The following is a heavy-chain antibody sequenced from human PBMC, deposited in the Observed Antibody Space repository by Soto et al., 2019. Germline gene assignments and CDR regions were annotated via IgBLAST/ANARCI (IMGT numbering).Heavy chain of an antibody. CDR3: ARGRYLDSSDYWVANRPFDH. V-gene: IGHV3-23*01. CDR1: GFTFNSYV. J-gene: IGHJ4*02. D-gene: IGHD3-22*01. CDR2: ISRSGRGSA. Sequence: EVQLLESGGALVQPGGSLRLSCAASGFTFNSYVMTWVRQAPGEGLEWVSSISRSGRGSAYYADSVKGRFTISRDNSENTLFLQMNNLRDEDTALYYCARGRYLDSSDYWVANRPFDHWGLGTLVTVSS.